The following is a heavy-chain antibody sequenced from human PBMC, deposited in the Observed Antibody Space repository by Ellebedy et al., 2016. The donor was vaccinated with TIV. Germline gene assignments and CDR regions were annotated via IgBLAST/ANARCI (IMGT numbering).Heavy chain of an antibody. D-gene: IGHD3-10*01. Sequence: MPSETLSLTCTVSGGSMTDNYWSWLRQPPGKGPEWIGFIYSSVSTNYNPSLKRRVTMSLDMSKNQFSLKLSPMTAGATAVYYCARLNSEGVFDIWGQGTMVTVSS. CDR2: IYSSVST. V-gene: IGHV4-59*08. CDR1: GGSMTDNY. CDR3: ARLNSEGVFDI. J-gene: IGHJ3*02.